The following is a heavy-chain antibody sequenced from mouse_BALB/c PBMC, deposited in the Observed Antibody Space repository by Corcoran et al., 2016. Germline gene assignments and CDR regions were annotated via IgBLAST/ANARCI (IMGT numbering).Heavy chain of an antibody. CDR2: INNYTGEP. CDR3: ARDPYAMDY. J-gene: IGHJ4*01. Sequence: QIPLVQSVPGLKMPGETAKLYCKAPGYTFTNYGMNWVKQVPGKGLKWMDRINNYTGEPTYADDFKGRFAFSLETTASTAYLQINNLKNEDTATYFCARDPYAMDYLGQGTSVTVSS. V-gene: IGHV9-3-1*01. CDR1: GYTFTNYG.